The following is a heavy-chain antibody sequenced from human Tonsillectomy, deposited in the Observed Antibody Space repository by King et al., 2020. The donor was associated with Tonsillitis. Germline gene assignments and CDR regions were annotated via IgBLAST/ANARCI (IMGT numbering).Heavy chain of an antibody. D-gene: IGHD5-18*01. V-gene: IGHV4-34*01. Sequence: VQLQQWGAGLLKPSETLSLTCAVYGGSFSGFYWTWIRQPPGKGLEWIGEINHSGSTNYNPSLKSLVTISVDTSKNQFSLKLSSVTAADTAVYYCARGPIRGYSYYYFDYWGQGTLVTVSS. CDR1: GGSFSGFY. J-gene: IGHJ4*02. CDR3: ARGPIRGYSYYYFDY. CDR2: INHSGST.